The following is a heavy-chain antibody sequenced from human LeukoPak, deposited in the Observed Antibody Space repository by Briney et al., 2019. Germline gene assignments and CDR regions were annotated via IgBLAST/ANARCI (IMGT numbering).Heavy chain of an antibody. CDR3: AREGGSYKRVYDY. CDR2: ISSSSSYI. V-gene: IGHV3-21*01. CDR1: GFTFSSYS. Sequence: GGYLRLSCAASGFTFSSYSMNWVRQAPGKGLEWVSSISSSSSYIYYADSVKGRFTISRDNAKNSLYLQMNSLRAEDTAVYYCAREGGSYKRVYDYWGQGTLVTVSS. D-gene: IGHD1-26*01. J-gene: IGHJ4*02.